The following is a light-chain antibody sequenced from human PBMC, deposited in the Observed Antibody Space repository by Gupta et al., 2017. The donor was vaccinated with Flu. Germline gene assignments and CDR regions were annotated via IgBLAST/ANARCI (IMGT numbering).Light chain of an antibody. Sequence: ALQMTQSPSSLSASVGDRVTITCRASQGIRNDLGWYQQRPGKAPRLLIYTVSNLESGVPTRFSGGGFGTDFTLSISSRRPEDFATYYCLQVASSPYTFSPGTRLELK. J-gene: IGKJ2*01. CDR2: TVS. V-gene: IGKV1-6*01. CDR1: QGIRND. CDR3: LQVASSPYT.